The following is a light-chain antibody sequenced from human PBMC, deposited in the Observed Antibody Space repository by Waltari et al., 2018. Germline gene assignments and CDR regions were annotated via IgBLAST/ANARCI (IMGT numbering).Light chain of an antibody. CDR2: EVS. CDR3: CSYAGSSTSV. CDR1: SSDVGSYNL. Sequence: QSALTQPASVSGSPGQSITISCTGTSSDVGSYNLVSWYPQHPGQAPKLMIYEVSKRPSGFSNRFSGAKSGNTASRTSSGLQAEDEADYYCCSYAGSSTSVFGTGTKVTVL. V-gene: IGLV2-23*02. J-gene: IGLJ1*01.